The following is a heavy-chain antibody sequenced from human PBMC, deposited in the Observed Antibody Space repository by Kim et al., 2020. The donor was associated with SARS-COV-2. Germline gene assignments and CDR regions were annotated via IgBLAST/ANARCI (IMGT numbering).Heavy chain of an antibody. D-gene: IGHD1-1*01. Sequence: GGSLRLSCAASGFTFSNAWMSWVRQAPGKGLEWVGRIKSKTDGGTTDYAAPVKGRFTISRDDSKNTLYLQMNSLKTEDTAVYYCTTDLQLELRLYYGMDVWGQGTTVTVSS. J-gene: IGHJ6*02. CDR2: IKSKTDGGTT. CDR1: GFTFSNAW. CDR3: TTDLQLELRLYYGMDV. V-gene: IGHV3-15*01.